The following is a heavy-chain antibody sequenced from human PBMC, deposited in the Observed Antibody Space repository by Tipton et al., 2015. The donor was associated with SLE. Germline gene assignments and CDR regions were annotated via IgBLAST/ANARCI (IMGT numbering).Heavy chain of an antibody. CDR1: GFTFSSYS. CDR2: ISSSSSYI. V-gene: IGHV3-21*01. Sequence: SLRLSCSASGFTFSSYSMNWVRQAPGKGLEWVSSISSSSSYIYYADSVKGRFTISRDNAKNSLYLQMNSLRAEDTAVYYCARVPVLRFLEWLSYMDVWGKGTTVTVSS. J-gene: IGHJ6*03. CDR3: ARVPVLRFLEWLSYMDV. D-gene: IGHD3-3*01.